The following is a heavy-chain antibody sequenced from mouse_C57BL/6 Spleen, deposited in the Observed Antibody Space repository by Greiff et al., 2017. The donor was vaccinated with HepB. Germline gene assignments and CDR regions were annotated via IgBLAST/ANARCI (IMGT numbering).Heavy chain of an antibody. CDR3: AREDYGYGDFDV. D-gene: IGHD2-2*01. J-gene: IGHJ1*03. V-gene: IGHV5-17*01. CDR2: ISSGSSTI. CDR1: GFTFSDYG. Sequence: EVKLVESGGGLVKPGGSLKLSCAASGFTFSDYGMHWVRQAPEKGLEWVAYISSGSSTIYYADTVKGRFTISRDNAKNTLFLQMTSLRSEDTAMYYCAREDYGYGDFDVWGTGTTVTVSS.